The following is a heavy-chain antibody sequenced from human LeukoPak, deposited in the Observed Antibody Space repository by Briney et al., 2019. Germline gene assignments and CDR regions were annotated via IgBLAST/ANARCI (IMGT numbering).Heavy chain of an antibody. CDR2: IYYSGST. Sequence: SETLSLTCTVSGGSISSYYWSWIRQPPGKGLEWIGYIYYSGSTNYNPSLKSRVTISVDTTKNQFSLKLSSVTAADTAVYYCARRNRGLLFDYWGQGTLVTVSS. CDR3: ARRNRGLLFDY. V-gene: IGHV4-59*08. D-gene: IGHD2/OR15-2a*01. J-gene: IGHJ4*02. CDR1: GGSISSYY.